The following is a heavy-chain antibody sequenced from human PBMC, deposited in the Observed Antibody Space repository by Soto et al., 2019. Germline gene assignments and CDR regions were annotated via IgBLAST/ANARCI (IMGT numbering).Heavy chain of an antibody. CDR2: IYYSGST. CDR1: GGSISRGGYY. D-gene: IGHD3-3*01. Sequence: QVQLQESGPGLVKPSQTLSLTCTVSGGSISRGGYYWSWIRQHPGKGLEWIGNIYYSGSTYSNPSLKSRITISVDTSKNQFSLKLSSVTAADTAVYYCARGVRFLDWLDLFDYWGQGTPVTVSS. CDR3: ARGVRFLDWLDLFDY. V-gene: IGHV4-31*03. J-gene: IGHJ4*02.